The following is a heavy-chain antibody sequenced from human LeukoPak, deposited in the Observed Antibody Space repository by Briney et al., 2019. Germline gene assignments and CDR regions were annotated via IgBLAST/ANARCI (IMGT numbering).Heavy chain of an antibody. D-gene: IGHD2-21*02. Sequence: SEILSLTCTVSGGSISSSNYYWGWIRQPPGKGLEWIGSIYYSGITYYNPSLKSRLTISVDTSKNQFSLKLNSVTAADTAVYYCGRWGCGGDCYTYYYGMDVWGQGTTVTVSS. V-gene: IGHV4-39*07. CDR3: GRWGCGGDCYTYYYGMDV. J-gene: IGHJ6*02. CDR1: GGSISSSNYY. CDR2: IYYSGIT.